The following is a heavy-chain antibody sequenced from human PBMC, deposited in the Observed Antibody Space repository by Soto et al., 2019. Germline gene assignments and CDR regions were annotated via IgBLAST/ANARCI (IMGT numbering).Heavy chain of an antibody. CDR3: AKERATTTAFDY. CDR2: ITGNGRST. Sequence: PGGSLRLSCAASGFTFSRDGMSWVRQAPGKGLEWVSLITGNGRSTYYADSVKGRFTISRDNTKNTLFLQMNSLRGEDTAVYYCAKERATTTAFDYWGQGALVTVSS. V-gene: IGHV3-23*01. D-gene: IGHD4-17*01. J-gene: IGHJ4*02. CDR1: GFTFSRDG.